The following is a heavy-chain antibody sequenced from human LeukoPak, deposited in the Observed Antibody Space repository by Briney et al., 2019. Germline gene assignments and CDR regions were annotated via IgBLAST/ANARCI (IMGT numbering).Heavy chain of an antibody. Sequence: GGSLRLSCAASAFTFSSYDMHWVRQAPGKGLEWVAIISYDGSNKYYADSVKGRFTISRDNSKNTLYLQMNSLRGEDTAVYYCAAGSGWKPYYYYYYMDVWGKGTTVTVSS. CDR1: AFTFSSYD. D-gene: IGHD6-19*01. J-gene: IGHJ6*03. CDR3: AAGSGWKPYYYYYYMDV. V-gene: IGHV3-30*03. CDR2: ISYDGSNK.